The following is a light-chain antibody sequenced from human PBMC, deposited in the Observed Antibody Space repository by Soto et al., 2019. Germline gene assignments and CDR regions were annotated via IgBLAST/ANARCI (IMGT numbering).Light chain of an antibody. CDR2: NNY. J-gene: IGLJ1*01. CDR3: AAWDDTLNAYYA. Sequence: VLTQPPSASGTPGQRVTISCSGSSSSIGSYTVNWYQQLPGTAPKLLIYNNYQRPSGVPDRFSGSKAGTSASLAISGLQSEDEADYFCAAWDDTLNAYYAFGTGTKVTVL. V-gene: IGLV1-44*01. CDR1: SSSIGSYT.